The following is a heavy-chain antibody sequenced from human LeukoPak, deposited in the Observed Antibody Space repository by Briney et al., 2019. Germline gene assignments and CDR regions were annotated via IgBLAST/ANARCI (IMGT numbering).Heavy chain of an antibody. Sequence: ASVKVSCKASGGTFSSYAISWVRQAPGQGLEWMGGIIPIFGTANYAQKFQGRVTITADESTSTAYMELSSLRSEDTAAYYCAREMATSLALDYFDYWGQGTLVTVSS. D-gene: IGHD5-24*01. V-gene: IGHV1-69*13. CDR1: GGTFSSYA. CDR2: IIPIFGTA. J-gene: IGHJ4*02. CDR3: AREMATSLALDYFDY.